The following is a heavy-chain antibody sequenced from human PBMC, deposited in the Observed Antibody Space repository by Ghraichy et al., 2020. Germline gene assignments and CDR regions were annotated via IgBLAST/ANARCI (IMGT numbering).Heavy chain of an antibody. CDR3: ARSRAAGYSSSWYGGHAEYFQH. CDR1: GGSFSGYY. J-gene: IGHJ1*01. CDR2: INHSGST. Sequence: SQTLSLTCAVYGGSFSGYYWSWIRQPPGKGLEWIGEINHSGSTNYNPSLKSRVTISVDTSKNQFSLKLSSVTAADTAVYYCARSRAAGYSSSWYGGHAEYFQHWGQGTLVTVSS. D-gene: IGHD6-13*01. V-gene: IGHV4-34*01.